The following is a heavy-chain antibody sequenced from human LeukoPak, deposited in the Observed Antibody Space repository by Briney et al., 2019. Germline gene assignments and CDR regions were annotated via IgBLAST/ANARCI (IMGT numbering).Heavy chain of an antibody. J-gene: IGHJ4*02. D-gene: IGHD3-3*01. CDR2: INSDGSSI. V-gene: IGHV3-74*01. CDR3: AGTITIFGVVIQNLDY. Sequence: PGGSLRLSCAASGFTFSSHWMHWVRQAPGKGLVWVSRINSDGSSISYADSVKGRFTISRDNAKNTLYLQMNSLRAEDTAVYYCAGTITIFGVVIQNLDYWGQGTLVTVSS. CDR1: GFTFSSHW.